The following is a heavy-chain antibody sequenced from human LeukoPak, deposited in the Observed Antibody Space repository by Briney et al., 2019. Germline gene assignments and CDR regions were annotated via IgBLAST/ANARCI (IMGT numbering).Heavy chain of an antibody. CDR1: GGSISSGGYY. J-gene: IGHJ6*02. V-gene: IGHV4-31*03. Sequence: PSQTLSLTCTVSGGSISSGGYYWSWIRQHPGKGLEWIGYIYYSGSTYYNPSLKSRVTISVDTSKNQFSLKLSSVTAADTAVYYCAREKREVSVPEYGMDVWGQGTTVTVSS. CDR2: IYYSGST. D-gene: IGHD2-2*01. CDR3: AREKREVSVPEYGMDV.